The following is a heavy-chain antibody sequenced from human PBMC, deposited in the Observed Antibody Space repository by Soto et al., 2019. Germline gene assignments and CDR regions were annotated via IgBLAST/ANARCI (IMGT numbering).Heavy chain of an antibody. Sequence: NPSETLSLTCAVYGGSFGGYYWTWIRQSPGKGLEWIGEINHSGSTNYNPSLKSRVTISVDTSKNQFSLKLSSVTAADTAIYYCAVGINWFDPWGQGTLVTLSS. J-gene: IGHJ5*02. V-gene: IGHV4-34*01. CDR2: INHSGST. CDR1: GGSFGGYY. CDR3: AVGINWFDP.